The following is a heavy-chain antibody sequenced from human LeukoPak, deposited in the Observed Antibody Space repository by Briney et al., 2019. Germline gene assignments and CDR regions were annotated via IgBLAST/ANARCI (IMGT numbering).Heavy chain of an antibody. CDR1: GGSISSSSYY. J-gene: IGHJ4*02. Sequence: SETLSLTCTVSGGSISSSSYYWGWVRQPPGKGLEWIGSICYSGSTYYNSALNSRLTISVDTSKNQFSLNLASVTAADTAVYYCASHRHNGGHHFWGQGTLVTVSS. V-gene: IGHV4-39*01. CDR2: ICYSGST. D-gene: IGHD3-16*01. CDR3: ASHRHNGGHHF.